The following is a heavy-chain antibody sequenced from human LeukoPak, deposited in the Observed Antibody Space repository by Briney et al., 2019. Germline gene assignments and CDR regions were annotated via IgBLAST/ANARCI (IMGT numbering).Heavy chain of an antibody. J-gene: IGHJ4*02. V-gene: IGHV4-34*01. CDR2: INHSGST. CDR3: ARGGRSSGWYFVFDY. Sequence: SETLSLTCAVYGGSFSGYYWSWIRQPPGQGLEWIGEINHSGSTNYNPSLKSRVTISVDTSKNQFSLKLSSVTAADTAVYYCARGGRSSGWYFVFDYWGQGTLVTVSS. CDR1: GGSFSGYY. D-gene: IGHD6-19*01.